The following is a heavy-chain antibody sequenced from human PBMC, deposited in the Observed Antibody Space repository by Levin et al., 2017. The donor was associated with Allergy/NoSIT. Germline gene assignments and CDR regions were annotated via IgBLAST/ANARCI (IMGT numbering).Heavy chain of an antibody. D-gene: IGHD1-1*01. Sequence: GGSLRLSCAASGFTFSDYYMSWIRQAPGKGLEWVSYISSSGSTIYYADSVKGRFTISRDNAKNSLYLQMNSLRAEDTAVYYCARHPGTQESYNWFDPWGQGTLVTVSS. CDR1: GFTFSDYY. CDR2: ISSSGSTI. J-gene: IGHJ5*02. V-gene: IGHV3-11*01. CDR3: ARHPGTQESYNWFDP.